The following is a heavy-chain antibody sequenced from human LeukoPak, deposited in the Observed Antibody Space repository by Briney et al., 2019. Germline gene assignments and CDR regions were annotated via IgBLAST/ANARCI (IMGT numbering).Heavy chain of an antibody. V-gene: IGHV3-23*01. CDR2: ISGSGGST. CDR1: GFTFSSYA. Sequence: GGSLRLSCAASGFTFSSYAMSWVRQAPGKGLEWVSAISGSGGSTYYADSVKGRFTISRDNSKNTLYLQMNSLRAEDTAVYYXXXXXXXXXXXXYPPRDYYYYGMDVWGQGTTVTVSS. J-gene: IGHJ6*02. CDR3: XXXXXXXXXXXYPPRDYYYYGMDV.